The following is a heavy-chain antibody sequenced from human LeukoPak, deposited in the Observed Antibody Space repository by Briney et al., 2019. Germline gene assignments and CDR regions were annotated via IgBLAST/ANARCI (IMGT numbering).Heavy chain of an antibody. Sequence: GASVKVSCKTSGYSVNAYNMHWVRQAPGQGLEWMGWINHKSGAANYAQKFQGRVTMTWDTSISTAYMELSRLRSDDTAVYYCARVSGGSRWFDYWGQGTLVTVSS. CDR1: GYSVNAYN. D-gene: IGHD2-15*01. CDR2: INHKSGAA. V-gene: IGHV1-2*02. CDR3: ARVSGGSRWFDY. J-gene: IGHJ4*02.